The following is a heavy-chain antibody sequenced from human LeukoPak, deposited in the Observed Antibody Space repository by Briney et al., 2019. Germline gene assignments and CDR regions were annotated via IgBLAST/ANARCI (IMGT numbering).Heavy chain of an antibody. D-gene: IGHD1-26*01. CDR2: TYYRSRWGN. CDR3: ARQFKSGSSNFDY. CDR1: GDSVSNNIAT. Sequence: SQTLSLTCAISGDSVSNNIATWNWVRQSPSRGLEWLGRTYYRSRWGNDYAISVKGRITINPDTSRNQFSLQLNSVAPEDTAVYYCARQFKSGSSNFDYWGQGTLVTVSS. V-gene: IGHV6-1*01. J-gene: IGHJ4*02.